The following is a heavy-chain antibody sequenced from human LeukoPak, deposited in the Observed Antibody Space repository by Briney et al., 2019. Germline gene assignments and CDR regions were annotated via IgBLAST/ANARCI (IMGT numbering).Heavy chain of an antibody. Sequence: GASVKVSCKASGGTFSSYAISWVRQAPGQGLEWMGGIIPIFGTANYARKFQGRVTITADESTSTAYMELSSLRSEDTAVYYCARPLTYYYDSSGYYHDAFDIWGQGTMVTVSS. J-gene: IGHJ3*02. CDR1: GGTFSSYA. CDR2: IIPIFGTA. CDR3: ARPLTYYYDSSGYYHDAFDI. V-gene: IGHV1-69*01. D-gene: IGHD3-22*01.